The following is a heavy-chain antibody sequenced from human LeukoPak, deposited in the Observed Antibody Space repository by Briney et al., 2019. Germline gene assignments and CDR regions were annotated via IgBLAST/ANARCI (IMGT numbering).Heavy chain of an antibody. D-gene: IGHD6-19*01. J-gene: IGHJ4*02. Sequence: KPSETLSLTCTVSGASISSYYWNWIRQSPGKGLEWIGYIYHTGSTNYNPSLKSRVTISIDTSESQFSLKLSSVTAADTAVYYCAKGSAVADSWGQGTLVTVSS. CDR2: IYHTGST. CDR3: AKGSAVADS. CDR1: GASISSYY. V-gene: IGHV4-59*01.